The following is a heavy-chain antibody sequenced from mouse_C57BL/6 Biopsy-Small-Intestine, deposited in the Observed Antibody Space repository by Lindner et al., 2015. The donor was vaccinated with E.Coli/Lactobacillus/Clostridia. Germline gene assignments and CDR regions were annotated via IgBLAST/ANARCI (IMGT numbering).Heavy chain of an antibody. CDR1: GFTFSDYG. Sequence: VQLQESGGGLVKPGGSLKLSCAASGFTFSDYGMHWVRQAPEKGLEWVAYISSGSSTIYYADTVKGRFTISRDNAKNTLFLQMTSLRSEDTAMYYCARPGGLRRSYYAMDYWGQGTSVTVSS. CDR3: ARPGGLRRSYYAMDY. J-gene: IGHJ4*01. V-gene: IGHV5-17*01. CDR2: ISSGSSTI. D-gene: IGHD2-4*01.